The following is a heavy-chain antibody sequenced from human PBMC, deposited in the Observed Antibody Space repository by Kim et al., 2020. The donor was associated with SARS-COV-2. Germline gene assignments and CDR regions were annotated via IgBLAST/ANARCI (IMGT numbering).Heavy chain of an antibody. CDR2: ISGIGGAT. Sequence: GGSLRLSCTASGFPFSNYAMTWVRQVPGKGLEWVSGISGIGGATFYADSVKGRFTISRDNSKNTLYLQMNSLRAEDTALYYCAKGIPYYDGSGSYLSFNWFDPWGQGTLVTVSS. CDR1: GFPFSNYA. V-gene: IGHV3-23*01. D-gene: IGHD3-10*01. CDR3: AKGIPYYDGSGSYLSFNWFDP. J-gene: IGHJ5*02.